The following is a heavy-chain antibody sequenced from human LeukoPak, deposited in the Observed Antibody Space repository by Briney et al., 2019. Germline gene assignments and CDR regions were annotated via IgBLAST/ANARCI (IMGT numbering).Heavy chain of an antibody. Sequence: SETLSLTRTVSGGSISSHYWSWIRQPPGKGLEWIGYIYYSGSTNYNPSLKSRVTISVDTSKNQFSLKLSSVTAADTAVYYCARGGCSGGSCPYYYDSSGYLRGDAFDIWGQGTMVTVSS. V-gene: IGHV4-59*11. D-gene: IGHD3-22*01. CDR2: IYYSGST. J-gene: IGHJ3*02. CDR1: GGSISSHY. CDR3: ARGGCSGGSCPYYYDSSGYLRGDAFDI.